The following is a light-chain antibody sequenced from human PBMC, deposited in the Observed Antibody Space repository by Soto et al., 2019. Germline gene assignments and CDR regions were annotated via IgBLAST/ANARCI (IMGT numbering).Light chain of an antibody. V-gene: IGLV1-40*01. CDR1: SSNIGAGYD. Sequence: QSVLTQPPSVSGSPGQTITFSCTGTSSNIGAGYDVHWYQQLPGTVPKLLIYGNTNRPSGVPDRFSGSKSGTSASLTVTGLQAEDEADYYCGTWDSSLSAVVFGGGTKLTVL. CDR3: GTWDSSLSAVV. J-gene: IGLJ2*01. CDR2: GNT.